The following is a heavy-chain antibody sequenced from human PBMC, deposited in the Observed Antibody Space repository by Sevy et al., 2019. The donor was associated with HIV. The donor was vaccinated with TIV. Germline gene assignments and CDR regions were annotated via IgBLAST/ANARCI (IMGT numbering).Heavy chain of an antibody. CDR3: VKGSAASRPYYFDY. J-gene: IGHJ4*02. D-gene: IGHD2-2*01. Sequence: GGSLRLSCAASGFTFNNYAMSWVRQAPGKDLEWISAITDTGGDTYHADYVKGRFTISRDNSKNTLYLQLNSLRVEDTATYYCVKGSAASRPYYFDYWGQGTLVRLL. CDR1: GFTFNNYA. CDR2: ITDTGGDT. V-gene: IGHV3-23*01.